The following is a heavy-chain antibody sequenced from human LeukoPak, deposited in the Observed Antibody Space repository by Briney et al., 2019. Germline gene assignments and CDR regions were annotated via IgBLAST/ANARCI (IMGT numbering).Heavy chain of an antibody. CDR2: IYYSGST. D-gene: IGHD5-24*01. CDR1: GGSISTYY. V-gene: IGHV4-59*01. Sequence: SETLSLTCTVSGGSISTYYWSWIRQPPGKGLEWIGYIYYSGSTNYNPSLKSRVTISVDTSKNQFSLKLSSVTAADTAVYYCARDRDGYNRFDYWGRETLVTVSS. CDR3: ARDRDGYNRFDY. J-gene: IGHJ4*02.